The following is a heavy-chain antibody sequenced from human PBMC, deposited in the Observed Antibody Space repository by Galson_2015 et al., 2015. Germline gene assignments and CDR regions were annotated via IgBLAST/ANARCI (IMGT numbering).Heavy chain of an antibody. V-gene: IGHV1-69*13. J-gene: IGHJ3*02. Sequence: SVKVSCKASGGTFSSYAISWVRQAPGQGLEWMGGIIPIFGTANYAQKFQGRVTITADESTSTAYMELSSLRSEDTAVYYCARDPAAQKASDAFDIWGQGTMVTVSS. CDR1: GGTFSSYA. CDR3: ARDPAAQKASDAFDI. D-gene: IGHD6-25*01. CDR2: IIPIFGTA.